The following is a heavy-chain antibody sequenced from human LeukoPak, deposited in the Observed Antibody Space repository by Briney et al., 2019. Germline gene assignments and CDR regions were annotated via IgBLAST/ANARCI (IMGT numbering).Heavy chain of an antibody. CDR1: GASISGYL. D-gene: IGHD6-19*01. J-gene: IGHJ5*02. Sequence: SETLSLTCTVSGASISGYLWTWIRQPPGKGLEWIGYVYDNGDTNYHPSFTGRVSISVDVSKNQFSLKLSSVTAADTAVYYCARDRVGSSGFYNWFDPWGQGTLVTVSS. CDR2: VYDNGDT. CDR3: ARDRVGSSGFYNWFDP. V-gene: IGHV4-59*12.